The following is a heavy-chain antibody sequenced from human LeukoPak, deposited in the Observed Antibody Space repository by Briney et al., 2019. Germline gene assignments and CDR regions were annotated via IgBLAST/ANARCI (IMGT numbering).Heavy chain of an antibody. CDR3: ARAELQLPFDY. J-gene: IGHJ4*02. D-gene: IGHD5-18*01. Sequence: PSETLSLTCTVSGGSISTSNYYWGWIRQPPGKGLEWIGNILYSGSTYYNPSLKSRVTISVDTSKNQFSLKLSSVTAADTAVYYCARAELQLPFDYWGQGTLVTVPS. CDR1: GGSISTSNYY. V-gene: IGHV4-39*07. CDR2: ILYSGST.